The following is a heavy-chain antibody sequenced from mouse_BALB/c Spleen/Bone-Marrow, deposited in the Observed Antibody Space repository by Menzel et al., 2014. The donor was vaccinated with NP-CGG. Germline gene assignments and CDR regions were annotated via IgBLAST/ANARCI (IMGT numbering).Heavy chain of an antibody. Sequence: QVQLQQSGAELVRPGASVKLSCKASGYSFTSYWMNWVKQRPGHGLEWIGMIHPSGSETRLNQNFKDKATLTVDKSSSTAYMQLSSPTSEDSAVYYCARSRGEGYWGQGTLVTVSA. CDR3: ARSRGEGY. CDR1: GYSFTSYW. J-gene: IGHJ3*01. CDR2: IHPSGSET. V-gene: IGHV1-61*01.